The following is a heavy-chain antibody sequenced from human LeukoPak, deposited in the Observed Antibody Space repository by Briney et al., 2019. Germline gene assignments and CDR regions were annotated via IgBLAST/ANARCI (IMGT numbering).Heavy chain of an antibody. J-gene: IGHJ4*02. CDR3: ARHGGYSSRWYYFDY. V-gene: IGHV4-59*08. CDR1: GGSISSYY. Sequence: SETLSLTCTVSGGSISSYYWSWIRQPPGKGLEWIGYIYNSGSINYNPSLKSGVTISVDTSKNQFSLKLSSVTAADTAVYHCARHGGYSSRWYYFDYWGQGTLVTVSS. D-gene: IGHD6-13*01. CDR2: IYNSGSI.